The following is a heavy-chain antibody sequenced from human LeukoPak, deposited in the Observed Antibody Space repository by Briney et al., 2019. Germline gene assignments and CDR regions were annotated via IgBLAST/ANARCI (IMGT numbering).Heavy chain of an antibody. CDR3: ARCTASCYANAFDV. CDR1: GFTFNNNA. CDR2: INGGGDAT. D-gene: IGHD2-2*01. V-gene: IGHV3-23*01. Sequence: GGSLRLSCATSGFTFNNNAMSWVRQAPGKGLEWVSAINGGGDATEYADSVKGRFTIPRDNSKNTLYLQMNSLRPEDTAVYYCARCTASCYANAFDVWGQGTLLTVSS. J-gene: IGHJ3*01.